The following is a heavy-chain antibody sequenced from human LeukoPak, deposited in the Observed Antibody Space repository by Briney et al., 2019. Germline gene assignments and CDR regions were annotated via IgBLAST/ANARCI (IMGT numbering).Heavy chain of an antibody. CDR2: ISYDGSKK. CDR1: GFTFSSYG. Sequence: PGGSLRLSCAASGFTFSSYGMHWVRQAPGKGLEWVAIISYDGSKKYYADSVKGRFTISRDNSKNTLFLQMNSLRPEDTAVYYCARGPSGYHNTGGQGTLVTVSS. D-gene: IGHD5-12*01. J-gene: IGHJ4*02. V-gene: IGHV3-30*19. CDR3: ARGPSGYHNT.